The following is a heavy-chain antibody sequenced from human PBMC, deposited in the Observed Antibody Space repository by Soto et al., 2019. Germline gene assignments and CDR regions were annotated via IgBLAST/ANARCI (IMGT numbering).Heavy chain of an antibody. D-gene: IGHD4-17*01. V-gene: IGHV4-59*08. CDR1: GGSISSYY. J-gene: IGHJ4*02. Sequence: SETLSLTCTVSGGSISSYYWSWIRQPPGKGLEWIGYIYYSGSTNYNPSLKSRVTISVDTSKNQFSLKLSSVTAADTAVYYCARLPPPQYGDYVLFDYWGQGTLVTVSS. CDR3: ARLPPPQYGDYVLFDY. CDR2: IYYSGST.